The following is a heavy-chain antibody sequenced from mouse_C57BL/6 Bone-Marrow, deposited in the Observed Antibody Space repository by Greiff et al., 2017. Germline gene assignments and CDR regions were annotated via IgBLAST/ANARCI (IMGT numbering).Heavy chain of an antibody. CDR1: GYTFTSYW. CDR2: IYPGNSDT. J-gene: IGHJ4*01. V-gene: IGHV1-5*01. CDR3: TRWGITWDYYAMDY. Sequence: EVQLVESGTVLARPGASVKMSCKTSGYTFTSYWMHWVKQRPGQGLEWIGAIYPGNSDTSYNQKFKGKAKLTAVTAASTAYMELSSLTNEDSAVYYCTRWGITWDYYAMDYWGQGTSVTVSS.